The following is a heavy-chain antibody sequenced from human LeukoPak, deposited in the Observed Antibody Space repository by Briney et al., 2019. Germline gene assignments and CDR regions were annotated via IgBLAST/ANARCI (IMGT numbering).Heavy chain of an antibody. D-gene: IGHD6-13*01. CDR3: ARDIEAAGLFLDF. V-gene: IGHV3-7*01. Sequence: GGSLRLSCAASGFTFTSYWMSWVRQATGKGLEWVANMKYDGSEKYYVDSVKGRFTITRYNAKNSLYLKMNSLRAEDTAGYYSARDIEAAGLFLDFWGQGTLVTVSS. CDR2: MKYDGSEK. CDR1: GFTFTSYW. J-gene: IGHJ4*02.